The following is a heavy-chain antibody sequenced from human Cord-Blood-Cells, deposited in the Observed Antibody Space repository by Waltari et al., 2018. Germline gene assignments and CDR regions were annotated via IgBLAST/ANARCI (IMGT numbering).Heavy chain of an antibody. J-gene: IGHJ3*02. CDR3: ASGYSSSRGLGPDAVDI. V-gene: IGHV1-18*01. D-gene: IGHD6-13*01. Sequence: QVQLVQSGAEVQKPGASVKVSCKASGYTFTSYGISRVRQAPGQGVEVMGRISACNGNKNDARGRQGRVTTTTDTSTSTAYMELRSRRSDNTAVYYCASGYSSSRGLGPDAVDIWGQGTMVTVSS. CDR1: GYTFTSYG. CDR2: ISACNGNK.